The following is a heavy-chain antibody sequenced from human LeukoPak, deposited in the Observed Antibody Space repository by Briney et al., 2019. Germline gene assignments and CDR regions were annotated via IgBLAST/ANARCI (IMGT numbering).Heavy chain of an antibody. CDR2: INHSGST. CDR1: GGSFSGYY. V-gene: IGHV4-34*01. J-gene: IGHJ5*02. D-gene: IGHD1-26*01. Sequence: SETLSLTCAVYGGSFSGYYWSWIRQPPGKGLEWIGEINHSGSTNYNPSLKSRVTISVDTSKNQFSLKLSSVTAADTAVYYRARETRLSGSYWFDPWGQGTLVTVSS. CDR3: ARETRLSGSYWFDP.